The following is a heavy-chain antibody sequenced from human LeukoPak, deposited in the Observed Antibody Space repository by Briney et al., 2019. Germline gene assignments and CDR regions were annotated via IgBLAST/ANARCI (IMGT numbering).Heavy chain of an antibody. D-gene: IGHD1-26*01. CDR3: ARGLSGSYYYGY. CDR2: INPSGGST. J-gene: IGHJ4*02. CDR1: GYTFTSYY. V-gene: IGHV1-46*01. Sequence: ASVNVSCKASGYTFTSYYMHLLRQAPGQGLDWMGIINPSGGSTSYAQKFQGRVTMTRDTSTSTVYMELSSLRSEDTAVYYCARGLSGSYYYGYWGQGTLVTVSS.